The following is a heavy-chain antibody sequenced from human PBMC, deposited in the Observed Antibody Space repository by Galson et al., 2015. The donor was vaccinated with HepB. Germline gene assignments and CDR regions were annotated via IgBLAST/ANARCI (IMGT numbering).Heavy chain of an antibody. CDR3: AKDSGFGGEDY. J-gene: IGHJ4*02. CDR2: ISGIDDTT. V-gene: IGHV3-23*01. D-gene: IGHD3-16*01. Sequence: SLRLSCAASEFTLSNYAMSWVRQAPGKGLEWVSGISGIDDTTYYADSVKGRFTVSRDDSKNTVTLQLNNLRVEDTAIYYCAKDSGFGGEDYWGQGILVTVSS. CDR1: EFTLSNYA.